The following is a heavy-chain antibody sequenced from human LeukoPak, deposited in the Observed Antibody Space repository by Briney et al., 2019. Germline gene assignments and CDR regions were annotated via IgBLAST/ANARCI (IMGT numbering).Heavy chain of an antibody. Sequence: SETLSLTCTVSGGSISSYYWSWIRQPAGKGLEWIGRIYSSGSTYYNPSLKSRVTISVDTSKNQFSLKLSSVTAADTAVYYCARAGLCSGGSCSWFDPWGQGTLVTVSS. D-gene: IGHD2-15*01. CDR2: IYSSGST. V-gene: IGHV4-4*07. J-gene: IGHJ5*02. CDR3: ARAGLCSGGSCSWFDP. CDR1: GGSISSYY.